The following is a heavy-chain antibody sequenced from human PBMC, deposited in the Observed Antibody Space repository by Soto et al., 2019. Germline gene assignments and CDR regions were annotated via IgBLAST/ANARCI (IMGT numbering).Heavy chain of an antibody. D-gene: IGHD2-2*01. CDR2: IYYSGST. V-gene: IGHV4-59*01. Sequence: QVQLQESGPGLVKPSETLSLTCTVSGGSISSYYWSWIRQPPGKGLEWIGYIYYSGSTNYNPSLKSRGTISVDTSKNQFSLKLSSVTAADTAVYYCARDPLSLGYCSSTSCSGAFDIWGQGTMVTVSS. CDR1: GGSISSYY. CDR3: ARDPLSLGYCSSTSCSGAFDI. J-gene: IGHJ3*02.